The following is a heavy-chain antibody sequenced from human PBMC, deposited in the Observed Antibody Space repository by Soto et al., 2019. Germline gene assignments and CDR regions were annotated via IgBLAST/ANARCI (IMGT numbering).Heavy chain of an antibody. V-gene: IGHV1-18*01. CDR1: GYTFTSYG. CDR3: ARESSSSGLDY. D-gene: IGHD6-13*01. Sequence: QVQLVQSGAEVKKPGASVKVSCKASGYTFTSYGISWVRQAPGQGLEWMGWISAYNGNTNYAQKLQGRVTMTTDTATTTASMAPRSLRAGDTAVYSCARESSSSGLDYGGQGTLVTVSP. CDR2: ISAYNGNT. J-gene: IGHJ4*02.